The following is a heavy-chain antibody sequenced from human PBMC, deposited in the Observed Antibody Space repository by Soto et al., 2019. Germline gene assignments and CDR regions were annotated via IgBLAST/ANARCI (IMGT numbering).Heavy chain of an antibody. CDR1: GGSFSGYY. Sequence: SSETLSLTCAVYGGSFSGYYWTWVRQPPGRGLEWIGQIYPTGRTNYNPSLKGRVTISIDTSKNQFSLKLTSMTAADTAVYFCARGLDTTMATRFDFWGQGNLVTVSS. CDR3: ARGLDTTMATRFDF. D-gene: IGHD5-18*01. V-gene: IGHV4-34*01. CDR2: IYPTGRT. J-gene: IGHJ4*02.